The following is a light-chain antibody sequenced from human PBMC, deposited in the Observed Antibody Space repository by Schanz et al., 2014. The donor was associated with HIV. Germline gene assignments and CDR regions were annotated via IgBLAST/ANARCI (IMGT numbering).Light chain of an antibody. CDR3: QQYGSSPLFT. CDR1: QSVKSNF. CDR2: GAS. J-gene: IGKJ3*01. V-gene: IGKV3-20*01. Sequence: EIVLTQSPGTLSLSPGERGTLSCRASQSVKSNFIGWYQQKPGQAPRLLIFGASNRATGIPARFSGSGSGTEFTLTISSLQSEDFAVYYCQQYGSSPLFTFGPGTKVDLK.